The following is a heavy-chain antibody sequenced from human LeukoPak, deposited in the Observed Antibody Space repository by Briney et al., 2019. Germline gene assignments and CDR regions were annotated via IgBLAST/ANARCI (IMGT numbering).Heavy chain of an antibody. CDR1: SGSISSSSYY. Sequence: SETLSLTCTVSSGSISSSSYYWGWIRQPPGKGLEWIGSIYYGGTTYYNPSLKSRVTMTVDTSKNQFSLKLSSVTAADTAVYYCASHQKSYYCYGLDVWGQGTTVTVSS. V-gene: IGHV4-39*01. J-gene: IGHJ6*02. CDR3: ASHQKSYYCYGLDV. CDR2: IYYGGTT.